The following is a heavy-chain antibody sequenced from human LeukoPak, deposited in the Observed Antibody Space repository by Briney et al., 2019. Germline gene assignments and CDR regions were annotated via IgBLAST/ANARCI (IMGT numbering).Heavy chain of an antibody. CDR2: IYTSGST. CDR3: ARVGCTNGVCYDFDY. CDR1: GGSISSYY. Sequence: PETLSLTCTVSGGSISSYYWSWIRQPAGKGLEWIGRIYTSGSTNYNPSLKSRVTMSVDTSKNQFSLKMSSVTAADTAVYYCARVGCTNGVCYDFDYWGQGTLVTVSS. V-gene: IGHV4-4*07. D-gene: IGHD2-8*01. J-gene: IGHJ4*02.